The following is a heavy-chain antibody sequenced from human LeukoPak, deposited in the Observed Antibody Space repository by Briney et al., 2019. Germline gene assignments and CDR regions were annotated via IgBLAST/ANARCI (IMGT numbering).Heavy chain of an antibody. CDR3: ARNSYDSSGYINY. Sequence: GGSLRLSCAASGFTFSSYAMHWVRKAPGKGLEWVAVISYDGSNKYYADSVKGRFTISRDNSKSTLYLQMNSLRAEDTAVYYCARNSYDSSGYINYWGQGTLVTVSS. J-gene: IGHJ4*02. CDR2: ISYDGSNK. D-gene: IGHD3-22*01. CDR1: GFTFSSYA. V-gene: IGHV3-30-3*01.